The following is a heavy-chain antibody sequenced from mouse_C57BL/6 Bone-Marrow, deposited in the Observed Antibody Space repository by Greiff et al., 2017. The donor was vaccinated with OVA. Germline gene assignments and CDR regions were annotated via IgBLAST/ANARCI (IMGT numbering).Heavy chain of an antibody. CDR2: IDPSDSYT. J-gene: IGHJ2*01. CDR3: ARFLDGYYDYFDD. CDR1: GYTFTSYW. V-gene: IGHV1-69*01. Sequence: QVQLQQPGAELVMPGASVKLSCKASGYTFTSYWMHWVKQRPGQGLEWIGEIDPSDSYTNYNQKFKGKSTLTVDKSSSTAYMQLSSLTSEDSAVYYCARFLDGYYDYFDDWGQGTTLTVSS. D-gene: IGHD2-3*01.